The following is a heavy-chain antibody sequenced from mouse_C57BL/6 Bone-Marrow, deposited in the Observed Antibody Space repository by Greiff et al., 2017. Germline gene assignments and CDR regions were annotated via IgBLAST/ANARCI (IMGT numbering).Heavy chain of an antibody. D-gene: IGHD1-1*01. V-gene: IGHV5-16*01. CDR2: INYDGSST. CDR1: GFTFSDYY. J-gene: IGHJ4*01. CDR3: ARVFWYGSPFYAMDY. Sequence: EVHLVESEGGLVQPGSSMKLSCTASGFTFSDYYMAWVRQVPEKGLEWVANINYDGSSTYYLDSLKSRFIISRDNAKNILYLQMSSLKSEDTATYYCARVFWYGSPFYAMDYWGQGTSVTVSS.